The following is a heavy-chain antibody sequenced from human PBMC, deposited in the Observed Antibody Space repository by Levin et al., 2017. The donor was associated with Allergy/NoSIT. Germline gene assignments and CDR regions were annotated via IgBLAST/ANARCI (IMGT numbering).Heavy chain of an antibody. CDR1: GFSFSDYY. D-gene: IGHD3-3*01. V-gene: IGHV3-11*01. CDR3: VKEEWYRYDN. Sequence: GESLKISCSASGFSFSDYYMTWIRQAPGKGLEWVSYSGNSDGMRGVSDSVKGRFTISRDNGRNSLYLQMNSLRAEETAIYYCVKEEWYRYDNWGQGTLVTVSS. CDR2: SGNSDGMR. J-gene: IGHJ4*02.